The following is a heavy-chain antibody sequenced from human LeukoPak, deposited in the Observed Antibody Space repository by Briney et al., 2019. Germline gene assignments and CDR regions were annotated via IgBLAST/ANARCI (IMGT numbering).Heavy chain of an antibody. CDR1: GGSITNYY. CDR2: INHSGST. CDR3: ARAKPGIAAAGIYAFDI. J-gene: IGHJ3*02. D-gene: IGHD6-13*01. Sequence: PSETLSLTCIISGGSITNYYWSWIRQPPGKGLEWIGEINHSGSTNYNPSLKSRVTISVDTSKNQFSLKLSSVTAADTAVYYCARAKPGIAAAGIYAFDIWGQGTMVTVSS. V-gene: IGHV4-34*01.